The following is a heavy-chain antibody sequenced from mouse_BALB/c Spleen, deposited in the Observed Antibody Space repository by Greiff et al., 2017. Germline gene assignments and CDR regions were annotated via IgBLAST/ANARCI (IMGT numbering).Heavy chain of an antibody. V-gene: IGHV3-1*02. D-gene: IGHD2-2*01. CDR2: IHYSGST. CDR3: AICYGYEGFAY. J-gene: IGHJ3*01. CDR1: GYSIPSGCS. Sequence: EVKLVESGPDLVKPSQSLSLTCTVTGYSIPSGCSWHWIRQFPGNKLEWMGYIHYSGSTNYNPSLKSRLSITRDTSKTQFFLQLNSVTTEDTATYYCAICYGYEGFAYWGQGTLVTVSA.